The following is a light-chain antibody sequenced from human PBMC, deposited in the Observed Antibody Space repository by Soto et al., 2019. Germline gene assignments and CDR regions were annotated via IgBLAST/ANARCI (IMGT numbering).Light chain of an antibody. V-gene: IGKV1-5*03. CDR3: QQYNTYPWT. CDR1: QSINTW. CDR2: KAS. J-gene: IGKJ1*01. Sequence: DIQMTQSPSTLSASVGDRVTITCRASQSINTWLAWYQQKPGKAPKLLISKASGLERGVPSRFSGSGSGAKFTLIISSLQPDDLATYYCQQYNTYPWTFGQGTKVE.